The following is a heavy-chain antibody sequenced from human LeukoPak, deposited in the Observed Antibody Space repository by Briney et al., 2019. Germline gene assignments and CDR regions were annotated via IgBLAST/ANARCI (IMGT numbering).Heavy chain of an antibody. CDR2: INWNGGST. CDR3: ARDLGIAAAGTIWFDP. J-gene: IGHJ5*02. D-gene: IGHD6-13*01. CDR1: GFTFDDYG. V-gene: IGHV3-20*01. Sequence: PGRSLRLSCAASGFTFDDYGMSWVRQAPGKGLGWVSGINWNGGSTGYADSVKGRFTISRDNAKNSLYLQMNSLRAEDTALYHCARDLGIAAAGTIWFDPWGQGTLVTVSS.